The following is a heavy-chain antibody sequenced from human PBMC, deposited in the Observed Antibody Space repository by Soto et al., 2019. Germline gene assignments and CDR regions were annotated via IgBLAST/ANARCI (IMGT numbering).Heavy chain of an antibody. V-gene: IGHV1-69*13. CDR1: GGTFSSYA. Sequence: ASVKVSCKASGGTFSSYAISWVRQAPGQGLEWMGGIIPIFGTANYAQKFQGRVTITADESTSTAYMELSSLRSEDTAVYYCACPHSGSYHDAFDIWGQGTMVTVSS. CDR3: ACPHSGSYHDAFDI. J-gene: IGHJ3*02. D-gene: IGHD1-26*01. CDR2: IIPIFGTA.